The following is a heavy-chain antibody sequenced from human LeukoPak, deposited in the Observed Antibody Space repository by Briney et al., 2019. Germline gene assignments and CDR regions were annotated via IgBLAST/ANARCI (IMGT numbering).Heavy chain of an antibody. CDR1: GSRFTNSW. CDR3: ARSDQLRWFGEARRPYYYGMDV. Sequence: GESLQISCKGSGSRFTNSWIGWVRQLPGKGLEWMGIIYPGDSDTRYSPSFQGQVTISADKSISTAYLQWSGLKASDTAMYYCARSDQLRWFGEARRPYYYGMDVWGQGTAVSVSS. J-gene: IGHJ6*02. D-gene: IGHD3-10*01. CDR2: IYPGDSDT. V-gene: IGHV5-51*01.